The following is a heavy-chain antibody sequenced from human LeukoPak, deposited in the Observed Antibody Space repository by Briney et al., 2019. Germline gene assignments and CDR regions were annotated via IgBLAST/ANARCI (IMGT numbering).Heavy chain of an antibody. Sequence: PSETLSLTCTVSGGSISSYYWSWIRQPAGKGLEWIGRIYTSGSTNYNPSLKSRVTMSVDTSKNQFSLNLSSVTAADTAVYYCAGERSWGNFNYWGQGTLVTVSS. CDR2: IYTSGST. J-gene: IGHJ4*02. D-gene: IGHD3-16*01. CDR3: AGERSWGNFNY. CDR1: GGSISSYY. V-gene: IGHV4-4*07.